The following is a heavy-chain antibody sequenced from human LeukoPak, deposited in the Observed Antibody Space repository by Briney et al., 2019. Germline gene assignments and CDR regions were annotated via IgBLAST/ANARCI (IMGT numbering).Heavy chain of an antibody. CDR2: ISSSGSTI. J-gene: IGHJ1*01. CDR3: ARGTSYYDYVWGSYRYEYFQH. V-gene: IGHV3-11*01. D-gene: IGHD3-16*02. CDR1: GFTFSDYY. Sequence: GGSLRLSCAASGFTFSDYYMSWIRQAPGKGLEWVSYISSSGSTIYYADSVKGRFTISRDNAKNSLYLQMNSLRAEDTAVYYCARGTSYYDYVWGSYRYEYFQHWGQGTLVTVSS.